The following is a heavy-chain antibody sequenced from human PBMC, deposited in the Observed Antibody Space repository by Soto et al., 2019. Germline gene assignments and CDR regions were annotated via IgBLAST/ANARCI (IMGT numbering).Heavy chain of an antibody. J-gene: IGHJ6*02. CDR2: INHSGDT. CDR1: GGSFSGYY. V-gene: IGHV4-34*01. CDR3: ARTGGMDV. Sequence: QVQLQQWGAGLLKPSETLSLTCAVYGGSFSGYYWSGLRQTPEKGLEWIGEINHSGDTKYNPTLESRVTISVDPSKHQFSLKVNSVSAADTAVYYCARTGGMDVWGQGATVTVSS.